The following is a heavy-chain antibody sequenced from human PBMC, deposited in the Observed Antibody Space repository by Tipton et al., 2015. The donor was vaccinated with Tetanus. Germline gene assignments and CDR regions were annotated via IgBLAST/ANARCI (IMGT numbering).Heavy chain of an antibody. J-gene: IGHJ3*02. CDR1: GGPISRYY. CDR2: IDYNGST. Sequence: LRLSCTISGGPISRYYWAWIRQTPGKGLEWIGYIDYNGSTKYNPSLRSRVTLSLDTSKNQISMRLTSVTAADTAVYYCAREDYFDISAFDIWGQGTMVTVSS. CDR3: AREDYFDISAFDI. V-gene: IGHV4-59*01. D-gene: IGHD2/OR15-2a*01.